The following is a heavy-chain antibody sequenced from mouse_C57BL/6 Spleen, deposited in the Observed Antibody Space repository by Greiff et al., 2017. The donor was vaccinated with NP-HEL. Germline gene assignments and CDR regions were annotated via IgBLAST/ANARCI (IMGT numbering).Heavy chain of an antibody. J-gene: IGHJ1*03. CDR2: IDPSDSET. CDR1: GYTFTSYW. D-gene: IGHD1-1*01. CDR3: VTTVVATNFDV. V-gene: IGHV1-52*01. Sequence: VQLKQPGAELVRPGSSVKLSCKASGYTFTSYWMHWVKQRPIQGLEWIGNIDPSDSETHYNQKFKDKATLTVDKSSSTAYMQLSSLTSEDSAVYYCVTTVVATNFDVWGTGTTVTVSS.